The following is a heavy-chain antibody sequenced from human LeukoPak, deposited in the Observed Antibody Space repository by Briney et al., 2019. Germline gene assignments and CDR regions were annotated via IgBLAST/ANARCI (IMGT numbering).Heavy chain of an antibody. D-gene: IGHD1-26*01. J-gene: IGHJ4*02. V-gene: IGHV3-48*03. CDR3: ARSAWGFDY. CDR1: GFSFSSYE. CDR2: ISETGGAI. Sequence: GGSLRLSCSASGFSFSSYEMNWVRQAPGKGLEWISSISETGGAIYHADSVKGRFTIPRDNAKNSLYLQMNSLRPEDTAVYYCARSAWGFDYWGQGTLVTVSS.